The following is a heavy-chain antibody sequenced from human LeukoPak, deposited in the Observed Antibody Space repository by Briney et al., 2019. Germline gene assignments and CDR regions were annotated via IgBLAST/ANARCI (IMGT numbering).Heavy chain of an antibody. CDR1: GFTVSSNY. J-gene: IGHJ6*04. V-gene: IGHV3-53*01. CDR3: ARERTASSDYYYYGMDV. CDR2: IYSGGST. Sequence: GGSLRLSCAASGFTVSSNYMTWVRHAPGKGLEWVSVIYSGGSTYYADSVKGRFTISRDNSKNTLYLQMNSLRVEDTAVYYCARERTASSDYYYYGMDVWGKGTTVTVSS. D-gene: IGHD6-6*01.